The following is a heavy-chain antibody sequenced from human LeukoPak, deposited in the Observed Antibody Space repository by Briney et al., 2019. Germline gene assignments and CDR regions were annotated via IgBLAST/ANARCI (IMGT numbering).Heavy chain of an antibody. V-gene: IGHV3-13*01. CDR2: IGTAGDI. Sequence: GGSLRLFCAASGFTFSSYDMHWVRQATGKGLEWVSGIGTAGDIYYSGSVKGRFTISRENAKNSLYLQMNSLRAGDTAVYYCARGSGYSYVDYWGQGTLVTVSS. D-gene: IGHD5-18*01. CDR1: GFTFSSYD. J-gene: IGHJ4*02. CDR3: ARGSGYSYVDY.